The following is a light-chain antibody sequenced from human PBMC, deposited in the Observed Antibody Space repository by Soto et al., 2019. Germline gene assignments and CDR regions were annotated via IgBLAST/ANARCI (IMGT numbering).Light chain of an antibody. Sequence: QSVLTQPPSVSGAPGQRVTISCTGSSSNIGAGYDVHWYQQLPGTAPKLLIHGNSNRPSGVPDRVSGSKSGTSASLAITGLQAEDEADYYCQSYDSSLSGYVFGTGTKLTVL. J-gene: IGLJ1*01. CDR3: QSYDSSLSGYV. CDR1: SSNIGAGYD. V-gene: IGLV1-40*01. CDR2: GNS.